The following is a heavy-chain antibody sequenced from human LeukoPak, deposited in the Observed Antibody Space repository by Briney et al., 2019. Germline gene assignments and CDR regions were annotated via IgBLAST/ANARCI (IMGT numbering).Heavy chain of an antibody. CDR2: FDPEDGET. D-gene: IGHD4-11*01. J-gene: IGHJ4*02. Sequence: GASVKVSCKVSGYTLTELSMHWVRQAPGKGLEWMGGFDPEDGETIYAQKFQGRVTMTEDTSTDTAYMELSSLRPEDTAVYYCAAGRLSNYYFDYWGQGTLVTVSS. V-gene: IGHV1-24*01. CDR1: GYTLTELS. CDR3: AAGRLSNYYFDY.